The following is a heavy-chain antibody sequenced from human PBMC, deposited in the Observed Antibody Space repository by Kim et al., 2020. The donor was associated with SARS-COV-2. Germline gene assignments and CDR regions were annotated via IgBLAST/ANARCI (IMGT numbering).Heavy chain of an antibody. J-gene: IGHJ4*02. D-gene: IGHD5-12*01. CDR3: TRSRGYSGYDDY. V-gene: IGHV3-49*02. Sequence: EYAASVKGRFTISRDDSKSIAYLQMNSLKTEDTAVYYCTRSRGYSGYDDYWGQGTLVTVSS.